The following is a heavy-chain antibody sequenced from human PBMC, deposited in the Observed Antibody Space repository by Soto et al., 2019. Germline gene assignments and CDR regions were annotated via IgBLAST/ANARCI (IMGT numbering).Heavy chain of an antibody. CDR1: GFNFITYS. V-gene: IGHV3-21*01. J-gene: IGHJ4*02. D-gene: IGHD3-22*01. CDR3: VRDGLDYYDTERLYFDN. CDR2: ISSSAVYI. Sequence: EVQLVESGGGPVRPGGSLKLSCAASGFNFITYSLSWVRQAPGKGLEWVASISSSAVYIDYADSVKGRFTISRDNANNSLYLQMNSLRAEDKATYYCVRDGLDYYDTERLYFDNWGQGTLVPVSS.